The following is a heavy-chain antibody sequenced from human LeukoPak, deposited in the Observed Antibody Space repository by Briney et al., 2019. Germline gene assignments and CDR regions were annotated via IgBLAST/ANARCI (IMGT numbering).Heavy chain of an antibody. J-gene: IGHJ5*02. CDR2: IIPIFGTA. Sequence: SVKVSCRASGGTFSSYAISWVRQAPGQGLEWMGGIIPIFGTANYAQKFQGRVTITTDESTSTAYMELSSLRSEDTAVYYCARRLGITGTTWWFDPWGQGTLVTVSS. CDR1: GGTFSSYA. CDR3: ARRLGITGTTWWFDP. D-gene: IGHD1-7*01. V-gene: IGHV1-69*05.